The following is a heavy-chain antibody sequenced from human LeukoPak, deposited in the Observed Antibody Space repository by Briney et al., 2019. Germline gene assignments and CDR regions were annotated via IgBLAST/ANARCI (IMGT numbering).Heavy chain of an antibody. CDR1: GYTFTSYD. CDR2: MNPNSGNT. V-gene: IGHV1-8*03. CDR3: ARGPLGIGTYYYYYYMDV. Sequence: ASVKVSCKASGYTFTSYDINWVRQATGQGLEWMGWMNPNSGNTGYAQKFQGRVTITRNTSISTAYMELSSLRSEDTAVYYCARGPLGIGTYYYYYYMDVWGKGTTVTVSS. D-gene: IGHD1/OR15-1a*01. J-gene: IGHJ6*03.